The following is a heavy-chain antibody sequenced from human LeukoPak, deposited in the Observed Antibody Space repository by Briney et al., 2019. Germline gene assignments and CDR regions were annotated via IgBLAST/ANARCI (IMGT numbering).Heavy chain of an antibody. J-gene: IGHJ3*02. V-gene: IGHV4-30-4*01. CDR3: ARDILTRIGAFDI. CDR1: GGSISSGDYY. Sequence: SQTLSLTCTVSGGSISSGDYYWSWIRQPPGKGLEWIGYIYYSGSTYYNPSLKSRVTISVDTSKNQFSLKLSSVTAADTAVYYCARDILTRIGAFDIWGQGTMVTVSS. D-gene: IGHD3-9*01. CDR2: IYYSGST.